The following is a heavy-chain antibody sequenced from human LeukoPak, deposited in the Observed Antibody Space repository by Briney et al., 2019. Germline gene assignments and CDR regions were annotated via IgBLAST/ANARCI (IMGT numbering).Heavy chain of an antibody. CDR3: AKRAESNYYDSSGLFP. CDR2: ISSSGSTI. V-gene: IGHV3-48*03. Sequence: GGSLRLSCAASGFTFSSYEMNWVRQAPGKGLEWVSYISSSGSTIYYADSVKGRFTFSRDNAKNSLYLQMNSLRAEDTAVYYCAKRAESNYYDSSGLFPWGQGTLVTVSS. D-gene: IGHD3-22*01. J-gene: IGHJ5*02. CDR1: GFTFSSYE.